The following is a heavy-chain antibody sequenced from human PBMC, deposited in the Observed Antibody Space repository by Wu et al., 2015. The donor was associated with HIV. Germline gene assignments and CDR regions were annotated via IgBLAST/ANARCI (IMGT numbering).Heavy chain of an antibody. CDR1: GGTFSSSA. CDR3: ATQVSIVRFDP. V-gene: IGHV1-69*11. J-gene: IGHJ5*02. CDR2: VIPVLGTT. Sequence: QVQLVQSGAAVKKPGSSVKVSCKAFGGTFSSSAISWVRQAPGQGLEWMGGVIPVLGTTNYAQKFQDRVTFTADESTSTAYMELSSLRSDDTAIFYCATQVSIVRFDPWGQGTLVTVSS. D-gene: IGHD5/OR15-5a*01.